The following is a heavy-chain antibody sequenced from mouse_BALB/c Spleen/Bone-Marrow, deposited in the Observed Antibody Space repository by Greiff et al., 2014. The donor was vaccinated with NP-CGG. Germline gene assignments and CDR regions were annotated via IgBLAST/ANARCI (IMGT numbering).Heavy chain of an antibody. CDR3: ASQGDYGSFDY. Sequence: VQLQQSGAELARPGASVKLSCKASGYTFTSYWMQWVKQRPGQGLEWIGAIDPGDGDTRYTQKFKGKATLTADKSSSTAYMQLSSLASEDSAVYYCASQGDYGSFDYWGQGTTLTVSS. D-gene: IGHD1-1*02. V-gene: IGHV1-87*01. J-gene: IGHJ2*01. CDR1: GYTFTSYW. CDR2: IDPGDGDT.